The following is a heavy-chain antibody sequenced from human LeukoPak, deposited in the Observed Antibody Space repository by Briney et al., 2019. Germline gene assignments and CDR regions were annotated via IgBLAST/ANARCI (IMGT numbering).Heavy chain of an antibody. CDR1: GFTFSSYW. D-gene: IGHD5/OR15-5a*01. Sequence: GGSLRLSCAASGFTFSSYWMHWVRQASGKGLVWVSRIKTDGSSTDYADSVKGRFTISRDNAKNTMYLQMNSLRAEDTAVYYCARGVSGTGPDIWGLGTMVTVSS. J-gene: IGHJ3*02. CDR3: ARGVSGTGPDI. CDR2: IKTDGSST. V-gene: IGHV3-74*01.